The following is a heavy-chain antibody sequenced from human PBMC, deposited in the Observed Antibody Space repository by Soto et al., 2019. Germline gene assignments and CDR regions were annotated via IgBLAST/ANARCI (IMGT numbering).Heavy chain of an antibody. CDR3: ARDSGHYYRSDAFDK. Sequence: QVQLVQSGAEVKKPGASVKVSCKASGYTFTASYMHWVRQAPEQGLQWMGIIDPSGGSTSYSQKFQGRVTKTRDTSTSTVYMELNSLRSEDTAVFYCARDSGHYYRSDAFDKWGQGTMVTVSS. CDR1: GYTFTASY. J-gene: IGHJ3*02. D-gene: IGHD1-26*01. V-gene: IGHV1-46*01. CDR2: IDPSGGST.